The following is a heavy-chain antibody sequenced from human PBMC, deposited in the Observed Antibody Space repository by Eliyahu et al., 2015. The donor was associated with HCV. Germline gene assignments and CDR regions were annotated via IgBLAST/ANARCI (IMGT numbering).Heavy chain of an antibody. Sequence: QVQLVQSGAEVKKPGSSVKVSCKASGGTFSSYAISWVRQAPGQGLHGWGGRILLLGIANYAQKFQGRVTITADKSTSTAYMELSSLRSEDTAVYYCAREVQSGAARQIWDYWGQGTLVTVSS. CDR1: GGTFSSYA. V-gene: IGHV1-69*04. CDR2: RILLLGIA. CDR3: AREVQSGAARQIWDY. D-gene: IGHD6-6*01. J-gene: IGHJ4*02.